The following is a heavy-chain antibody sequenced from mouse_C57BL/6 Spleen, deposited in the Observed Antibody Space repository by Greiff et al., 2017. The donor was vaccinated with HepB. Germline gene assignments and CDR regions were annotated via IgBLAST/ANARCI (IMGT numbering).Heavy chain of an antibody. D-gene: IGHD1-2*01. Sequence: EVQLQQSGPGLVKPSQSLSLTCTVTGYSITSGYGWNWIRQFPGNKLEWMGYISYSGSTNYNPSLKSRISLTRDTSKNQFFLQLNSVTTEDTATYYCARTARIKYWGQGTTLTVSS. CDR1: GYSITSGYG. CDR2: ISYSGST. V-gene: IGHV3-2*02. CDR3: ARTARIKY. J-gene: IGHJ2*01.